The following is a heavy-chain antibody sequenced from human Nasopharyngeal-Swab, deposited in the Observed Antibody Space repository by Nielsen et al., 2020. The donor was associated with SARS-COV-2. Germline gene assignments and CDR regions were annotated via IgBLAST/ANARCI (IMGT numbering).Heavy chain of an antibody. Sequence: ASVKVSCKASGYTFTNHFMHWVRQAPGQGLEWMGMINPSVGSTGYAQNFQGRVTVTRDTSTSTVYMELSSLSSEETAVYYCARGYSYGLAYWGQGTLVTVSP. CDR1: GYTFTNHF. D-gene: IGHD5-18*01. V-gene: IGHV1-46*01. CDR2: INPSVGST. CDR3: ARGYSYGLAY. J-gene: IGHJ4*02.